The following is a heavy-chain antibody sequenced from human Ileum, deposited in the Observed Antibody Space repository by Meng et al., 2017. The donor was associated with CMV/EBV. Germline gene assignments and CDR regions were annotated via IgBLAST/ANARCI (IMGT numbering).Heavy chain of an antibody. Sequence: QLPLQGSGQGLVNPSETLSLTCTVSGDSISSGDYFWGWIRQPPKGLEWVASITYSGTTYYNPSLKSRVTMSVDTSKNQFSLKLNSVTAAGTAVYYCVRASITMIDYWGQGTLVTVSS. J-gene: IGHJ4*02. D-gene: IGHD3-22*01. V-gene: IGHV4-39*07. CDR1: GDSISSGDYF. CDR2: ITYSGTT. CDR3: VRASITMIDY.